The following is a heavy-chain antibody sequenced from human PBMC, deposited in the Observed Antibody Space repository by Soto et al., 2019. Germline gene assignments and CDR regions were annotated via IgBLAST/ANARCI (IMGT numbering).Heavy chain of an antibody. V-gene: IGHV4-39*01. J-gene: IGHJ6*02. D-gene: IGHD1-1*01. Sequence: QLQLQESGPGLVKPSETLSLTCTVSGGSISSSSYYWGWIRQPPGKGLEWIGRIYYSGSTYYNPSLKSRVTISVDTSKNQFSLKLSSVTAADTAVYYCARLWRGTSNYYYGMDVWGQGTTVTVSS. CDR3: ARLWRGTSNYYYGMDV. CDR1: GGSISSSSYY. CDR2: IYYSGST.